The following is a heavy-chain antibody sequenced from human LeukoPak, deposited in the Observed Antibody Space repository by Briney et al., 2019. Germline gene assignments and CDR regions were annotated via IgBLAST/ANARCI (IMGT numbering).Heavy chain of an antibody. CDR1: GFTFSSYA. D-gene: IGHD6-13*01. Sequence: GGSLRLSCAASGFTFSSYAMSWVRQAPGKGLEWVSAISGSGGSTYYADSVKGRFTISRDNSKNTLYLQMNSLRSDDTAVYYCASYSSSWYEPVYYYYYYGMDVWGQGTTVTVSS. CDR3: ASYSSSWYEPVYYYYYYGMDV. CDR2: ISGSGGST. V-gene: IGHV3-23*01. J-gene: IGHJ6*02.